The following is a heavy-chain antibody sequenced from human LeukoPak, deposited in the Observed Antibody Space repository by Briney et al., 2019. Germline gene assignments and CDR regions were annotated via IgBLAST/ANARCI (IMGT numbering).Heavy chain of an antibody. CDR3: AYESGYDNPGY. V-gene: IGHV1-18*01. J-gene: IGHJ4*02. CDR2: TSAYNGNT. D-gene: IGHD5-12*01. CDR1: GYTFSSYG. Sequence: GASVKVSCKASGYTFSSYGISWVRQAPGQGLEWMGWTSAYNGNTNYAQKLQGRVTMTTDTSTSTAYMELRSLRSDDTAVYYCAYESGYDNPGYWGQGTLVTVSS.